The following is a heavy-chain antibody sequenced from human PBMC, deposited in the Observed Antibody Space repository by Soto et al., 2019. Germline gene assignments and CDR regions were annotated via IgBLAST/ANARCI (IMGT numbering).Heavy chain of an antibody. CDR2: ISGSDGGT. Sequence: GESLRISCAASGFTFSSYAMGWVRQVPGKGLELISAISGSDGGTKYGDSVKGRVTISADNSNNTLYLQMSSLRAADTAMYYCEVGVKYRGYDLGDFNYWGQGTLVTVSS. CDR1: GFTFSSYA. CDR3: EVGVKYRGYDLGDFNY. J-gene: IGHJ4*02. D-gene: IGHD5-12*01. V-gene: IGHV3-23*01.